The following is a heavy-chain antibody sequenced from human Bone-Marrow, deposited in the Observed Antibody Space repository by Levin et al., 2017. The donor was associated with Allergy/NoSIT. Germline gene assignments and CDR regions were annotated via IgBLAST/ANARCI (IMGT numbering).Heavy chain of an antibody. CDR3: ARQPYDILTTYGNDYYYYMDV. Sequence: SQTLSLTCTVSGDSIRSSLYQWGWIRQPPEKGLEWIGSISYSGKIYYNSSLKSRVTISVDTSKNQFSLRLRSVTAADTAVYFCARQPYDILTTYGNDYYYYMDVWGKGTTVTVSS. D-gene: IGHD3-9*01. CDR2: ISYSGKI. V-gene: IGHV4-39*01. CDR1: GDSIRSSLYQ. J-gene: IGHJ6*03.